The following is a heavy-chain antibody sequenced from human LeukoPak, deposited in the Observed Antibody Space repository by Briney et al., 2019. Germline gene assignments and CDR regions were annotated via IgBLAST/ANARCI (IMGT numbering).Heavy chain of an antibody. J-gene: IGHJ3*02. D-gene: IGHD3-22*01. CDR1: GGTFSSYA. CDR3: ARDPDHYYDSSGYYLGAFDI. CDR2: IIPIFSTA. V-gene: IGHV1-69*13. Sequence: GASVKVSCKASGGTFSSYAISWVRQAPGQGLEWMGGIIPIFSTANYAQKFQGRVTITADESTSTAYMELSSLRSEDTAVYYCARDPDHYYDSSGYYLGAFDIWGQGTMVTVSS.